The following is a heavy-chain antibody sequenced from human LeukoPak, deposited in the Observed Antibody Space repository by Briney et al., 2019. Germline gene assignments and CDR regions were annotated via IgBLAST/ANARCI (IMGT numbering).Heavy chain of an antibody. CDR2: IIPIFGTA. Sequence: SVKVSCKASGGTFSSYAISWVRQAPGQGLEWMGGIIPIFGTANYAQKFQGRVTITADESTSTAYMELSSLRSEDTAMYYCARLPKEFYSGSGGDYWGQGTLVTVSS. CDR3: ARLPKEFYSGSGGDY. J-gene: IGHJ4*02. D-gene: IGHD3-10*01. CDR1: GGTFSSYA. V-gene: IGHV1-69*13.